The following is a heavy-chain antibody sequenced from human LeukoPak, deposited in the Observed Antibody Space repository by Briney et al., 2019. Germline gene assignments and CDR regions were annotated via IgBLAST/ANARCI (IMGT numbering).Heavy chain of an antibody. V-gene: IGHV3-23*01. CDR2: ISGSGGST. Sequence: GGSLRLSCAASGFTFSSYWMSWVRQAPGKGLEWVSAISGSGGSTYYADSVKGRFTISRDNSKNTLYLQMNSLRAEDTAVYYCAKGDILTGYYNVPGYYGMDVWGQGTTVTGSS. CDR1: GFTFSSYW. J-gene: IGHJ6*02. CDR3: AKGDILTGYYNVPGYYGMDV. D-gene: IGHD3-9*01.